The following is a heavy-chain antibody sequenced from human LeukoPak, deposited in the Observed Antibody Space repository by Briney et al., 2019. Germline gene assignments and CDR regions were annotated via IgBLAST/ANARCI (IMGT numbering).Heavy chain of an antibody. J-gene: IGHJ4*02. D-gene: IGHD3-10*01. CDR3: ARGRSYYYGSGSYWLNPFDY. CDR2: IYYSGST. CDR1: GGSISSSSYY. Sequence: SETLSLTCTVSGGSISSSSYYWGWIRQPPGKGLEWIGYIYYSGSTKNNFSLKSRVTISVDMSKNQFSLKLRSVTAADTAVYYCARGRSYYYGSGSYWLNPFDYWGQGTLVTVSS. V-gene: IGHV4-61*05.